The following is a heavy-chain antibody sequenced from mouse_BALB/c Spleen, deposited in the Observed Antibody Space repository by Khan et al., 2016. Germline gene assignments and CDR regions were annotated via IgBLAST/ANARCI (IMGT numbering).Heavy chain of an antibody. CDR3: ARTDRRGYFDY. CDR1: GYTFSSYW. V-gene: IGHV1-9*01. CDR2: ILPGSGST. J-gene: IGHJ2*01. Sequence: QVQLQQSGAELMKPGASVKISCKATGYTFSSYWIEWVKQRPGHGLEWIGEILPGSGSTNYNEKFRGKATFTADTSSNTAYMQLSSLTSEDSDVPYCARTDRRGYFDYWGQGTTLTVSS.